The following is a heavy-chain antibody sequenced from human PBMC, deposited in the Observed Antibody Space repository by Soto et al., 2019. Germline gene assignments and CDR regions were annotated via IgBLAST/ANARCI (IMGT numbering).Heavy chain of an antibody. J-gene: IGHJ6*03. CDR1: GGSISSYY. V-gene: IGHV4-59*01. Sequence: QVQLQESGPGLVKPSETLSLTCTVSGGSISSYYWSWIRQPPGKGLEWIGYIYYSGSTNYNPSLKSRVTLSVDTSKNQFSLKLSSVTAADTAVYYCARITFGGVIGVAYYYYYMDVWGKGTTVTVSS. CDR2: IYYSGST. CDR3: ARITFGGVIGVAYYYYYMDV. D-gene: IGHD3-16*01.